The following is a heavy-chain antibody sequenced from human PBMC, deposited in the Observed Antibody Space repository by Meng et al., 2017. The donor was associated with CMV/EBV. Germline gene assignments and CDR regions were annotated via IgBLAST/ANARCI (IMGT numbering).Heavy chain of an antibody. Sequence: GGSLRLSCAASGFTFSSYSMNWVRQAPGKGLEWFSSISSSSSYIYYADSVKGRFTISRDNAKNSLYLQMNSLRAEDTAVYYCARDGRQQLDFDYWGQGTLVTVSS. J-gene: IGHJ4*02. D-gene: IGHD6-13*01. CDR3: ARDGRQQLDFDY. CDR1: GFTFSSYS. V-gene: IGHV3-21*01. CDR2: ISSSSSYI.